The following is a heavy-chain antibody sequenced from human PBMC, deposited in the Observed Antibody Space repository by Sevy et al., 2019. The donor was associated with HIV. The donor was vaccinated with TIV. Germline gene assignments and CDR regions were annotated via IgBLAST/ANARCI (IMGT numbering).Heavy chain of an antibody. CDR2: FDPEDGET. J-gene: IGHJ4*02. V-gene: IGHV1-24*01. Sequence: ASVKVSCKVFGYTLSELSMHWVRQTPGKGLEWMGSFDPEDGETIYAQKFQGRVAMTEDTSTDTAYMELRSLKSWDTAVVYCAITKDYYNTSGYPIDYWGQGALVTVS. D-gene: IGHD3-22*01. CDR3: AITKDYYNTSGYPIDY. CDR1: GYTLSELS.